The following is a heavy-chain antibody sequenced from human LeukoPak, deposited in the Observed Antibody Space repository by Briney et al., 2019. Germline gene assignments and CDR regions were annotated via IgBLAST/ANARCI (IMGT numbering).Heavy chain of an antibody. Sequence: ASVKVPCKASGYTFTGYYMHWVRQAPGQGLEWMGWINPNSGNTGYAQKFQGRVTMTRNTSISTAYMELSSLRSEDTAVYYCARGTLETSSGYSVYYYMDVWGKGTTVTISS. CDR3: ARGTLETSSGYSVYYYMDV. D-gene: IGHD3-22*01. CDR2: INPNSGNT. V-gene: IGHV1-8*02. J-gene: IGHJ6*03. CDR1: GYTFTGYY.